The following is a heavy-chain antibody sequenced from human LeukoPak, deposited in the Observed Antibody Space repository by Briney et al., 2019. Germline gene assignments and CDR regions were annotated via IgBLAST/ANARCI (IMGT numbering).Heavy chain of an antibody. Sequence: SETLSLTCTVSGGSISSGGYYWSWIRQHPGKGLEWIGYIYYSGSTYYNPSLKSRVTISVDTSKNQFSLKLSSVTAADTAVYYCARTKVVPAATLYYFDYWGQGTLVTVSS. CDR2: IYYSGST. J-gene: IGHJ4*02. CDR1: GGSISSGGYY. V-gene: IGHV4-31*03. D-gene: IGHD2-2*01. CDR3: ARTKVVPAATLYYFDY.